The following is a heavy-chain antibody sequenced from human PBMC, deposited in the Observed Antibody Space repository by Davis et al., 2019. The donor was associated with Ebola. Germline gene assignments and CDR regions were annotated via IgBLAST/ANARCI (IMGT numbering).Heavy chain of an antibody. CDR1: GGSISSGDYY. V-gene: IGHV4-30-4*01. CDR2: IYYSGST. CDR3: ARTTRDSGWFLDY. J-gene: IGHJ4*01. D-gene: IGHD6-19*01. Sequence: MPSETLSLTCTVSGGSISSGDYYWSWIRQPPGKGLEWIGYIYYSGSTYYNPSLKSRVTISLDTSKNQFSLKLNSVTAADTAVYYCARTTRDSGWFLDYWGRGTLLTVSS.